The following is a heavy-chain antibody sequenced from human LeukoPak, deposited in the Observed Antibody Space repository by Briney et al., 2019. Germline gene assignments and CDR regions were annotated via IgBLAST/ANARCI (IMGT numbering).Heavy chain of an antibody. CDR3: ARELVSLGTGYFDL. V-gene: IGHV3-23*01. J-gene: IGHJ2*01. Sequence: GGSLRLSCEASGFPFGTYGMTWVRQAPGKGLEWVSGITGSSWTYYADSVRGRFTISRDNSKNTRHLQMNNLTADDTAIYYCARELVSLGTGYFDLWGRGTLVTVSS. CDR2: ITGSSWT. D-gene: IGHD7-27*01. CDR1: GFPFGTYG.